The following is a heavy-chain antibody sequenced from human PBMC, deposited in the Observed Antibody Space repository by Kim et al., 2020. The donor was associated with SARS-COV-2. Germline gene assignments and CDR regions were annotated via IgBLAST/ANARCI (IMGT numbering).Heavy chain of an antibody. Sequence: SETLSLTCTVSGGSVSSGSYYWSWIRQPPGKGLEWIGYIYYSGSTNYNPSLKSRVTISVDTSKNQFSLKLSSVTAADTAVYYCARTEWIWPHWYFDLWGRGTLVTVSS. CDR3: ARTEWIWPHWYFDL. CDR2: IYYSGST. J-gene: IGHJ2*01. D-gene: IGHD3-3*01. CDR1: GGSVSSGSYY. V-gene: IGHV4-61*01.